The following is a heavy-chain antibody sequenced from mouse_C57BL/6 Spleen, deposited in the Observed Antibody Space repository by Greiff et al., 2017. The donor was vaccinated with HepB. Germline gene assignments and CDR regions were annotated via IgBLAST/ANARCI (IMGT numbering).Heavy chain of an antibody. CDR3: TTGRYGYFDY. V-gene: IGHV14-4*01. Sequence: VQLQQSGAELVRPGASVKLSCTASGFNIKDDYMHWVKQRPEQGLEWIGWIDPENGDTEYASKFQGKATITADTSSNTAYLQLSSLTSEDTAVYYCTTGRYGYFDYWGQGTTLTVSS. CDR2: IDPENGDT. J-gene: IGHJ2*01. CDR1: GFNIKDDY. D-gene: IGHD1-1*02.